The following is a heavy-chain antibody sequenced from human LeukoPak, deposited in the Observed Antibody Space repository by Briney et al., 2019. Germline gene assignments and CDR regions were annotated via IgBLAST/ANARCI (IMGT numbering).Heavy chain of an antibody. J-gene: IGHJ4*02. Sequence: GGSLRLSCAASGFTLSSYAMSWVRQAPGKGLEWVSAISGSGGRTYYADPVKGRFTISRDNSKNTLYLQMNSLRAEDTAVYYCAKQYRQDLYYFDYWGQGTLVTVSS. V-gene: IGHV3-23*01. CDR1: GFTLSSYA. CDR2: ISGSGGRT. D-gene: IGHD3-16*02. CDR3: AKQYRQDLYYFDY.